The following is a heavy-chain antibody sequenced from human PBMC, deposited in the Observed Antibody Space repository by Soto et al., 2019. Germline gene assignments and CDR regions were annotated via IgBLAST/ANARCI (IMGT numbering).Heavy chain of an antibody. CDR1: GGSISSYY. CDR3: AGGYGSGSYSASYVC. V-gene: IGHV4-59*01. D-gene: IGHD3-10*01. Sequence: SETLSLTCTVSGGSISSYYWSWIRQPPGKGLEWIGYIYYTETTSYNPSLKSRVTISVDTSKNQFSLKLSSVNAADTALYYCAGGYGSGSYSASYVCWGQGTLVTVSS. J-gene: IGHJ4*02. CDR2: IYYTETT.